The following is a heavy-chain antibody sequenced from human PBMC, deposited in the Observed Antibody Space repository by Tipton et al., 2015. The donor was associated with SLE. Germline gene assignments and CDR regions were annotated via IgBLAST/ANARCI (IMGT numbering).Heavy chain of an antibody. Sequence: TLSLTCTVSGGSITSSSYYWGWIRQPPGKGLEWIGSFFYSESTYYYNPSLKSRITMFLDTSKNQFSLSLSSATAADTAMYYCARETLTGTITFWGQGTLVTVSS. V-gene: IGHV4-39*07. J-gene: IGHJ1*01. D-gene: IGHD1-7*01. CDR1: GGSITSSSYY. CDR3: ARETLTGTITF. CDR2: FFYSESTY.